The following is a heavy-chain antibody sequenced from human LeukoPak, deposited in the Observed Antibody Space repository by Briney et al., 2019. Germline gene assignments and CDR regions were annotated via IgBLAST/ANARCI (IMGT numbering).Heavy chain of an antibody. CDR1: GGSISSYY. V-gene: IGHV4-59*01. CDR3: ARGINYCDSSGYFDY. CDR2: IYYSGST. D-gene: IGHD3-22*01. Sequence: SEILSLTCTVSGGSISSYYWSWIRQPPGKGLEWIGYIYYSGSTNYNPSLKSRVTISVDTSKNQFSLKLSSVTAADTAVYYCARGINYCDSSGYFDYWGQGTLVTVSS. J-gene: IGHJ4*02.